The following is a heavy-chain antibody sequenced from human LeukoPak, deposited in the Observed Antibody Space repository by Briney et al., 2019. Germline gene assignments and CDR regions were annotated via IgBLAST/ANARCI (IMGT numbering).Heavy chain of an antibody. J-gene: IGHJ3*01. Sequence: SQTLSLTCTVSGGSLNSGGYSWTWIRQPAGKGLEWIGRIYISGNTGQSPSLKSRVTVSMDRSKNQFFLEMRSVTAADTAVYYCTRGWSSAGAFDVWGQGTMVTVSS. D-gene: IGHD6-19*01. CDR3: TRGWSSAGAFDV. CDR1: GGSLNSGGYS. V-gene: IGHV4-61*02. CDR2: IYISGNT.